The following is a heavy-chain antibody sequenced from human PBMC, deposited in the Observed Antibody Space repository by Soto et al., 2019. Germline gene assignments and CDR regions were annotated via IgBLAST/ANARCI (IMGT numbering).Heavy chain of an antibody. CDR3: ASLTSGQLDPHDAFDI. J-gene: IGHJ3*02. D-gene: IGHD6-6*01. CDR2: IYPGDSDT. CDR1: GYSFTSYW. V-gene: IGHV5-51*01. Sequence: GESLKISCKGSGYSFTSYWIGWVRQMPGKGLEWMGIIYPGDSDTRYSPSFQGQVTISADKSISTAYLQWSSLKASDTAMYYCASLTSGQLDPHDAFDIWGQGTMVTVSS.